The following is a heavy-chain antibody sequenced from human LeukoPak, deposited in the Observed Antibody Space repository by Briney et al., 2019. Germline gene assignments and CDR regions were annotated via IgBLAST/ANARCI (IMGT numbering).Heavy chain of an antibody. CDR3: AREYCASNCYFDY. Sequence: SDTLSLACTVSGGSISSYYWSWIRQPPGKGLEWIGYIFSSGSTNYNPSLKSRVTISLDTSKNQFSLKLSSVTAADTAVYYCAREYCASNCYFDYWGQGTLVTVSS. J-gene: IGHJ4*02. V-gene: IGHV4-59*01. CDR2: IFSSGST. CDR1: GGSISSYY. D-gene: IGHD2-21*02.